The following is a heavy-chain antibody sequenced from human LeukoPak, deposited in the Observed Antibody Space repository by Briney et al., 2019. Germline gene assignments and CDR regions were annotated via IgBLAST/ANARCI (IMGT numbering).Heavy chain of an antibody. V-gene: IGHV3-21*01. CDR3: ARDSFAISAPHYFDY. CDR1: GFTLSCYG. CDR2: ISSTSSYM. Sequence: GGSLRLSCAASGFTLSCYGMNGVRQAPGKGLEWVSSISSTSSYMYYAHSVKGRFTISRDNAKNSLYLQMNSLRAEDTAMYYCARDSFAISAPHYFDYWGQGTLVTVPS. D-gene: IGHD2-2*02. J-gene: IGHJ4*02.